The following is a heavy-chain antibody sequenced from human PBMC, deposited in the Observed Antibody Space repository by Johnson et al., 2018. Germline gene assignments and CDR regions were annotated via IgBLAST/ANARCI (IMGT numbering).Heavy chain of an antibody. J-gene: IGHJ6*03. CDR1: GSTISSFG. V-gene: IGHV3-30*18. CDR3: AKETGPVEWSGYYHYMGV. D-gene: IGHD3-3*01. CDR2: ISNDGNNK. Sequence: VQLVESGGGVVQPGKSLRLSCAVSGSTISSFGMHWVRQAPGKGLEWVSYISNDGNNKYFADSVKGRFTISRDNSKNTLYLQMSSLTAEDTAVYYCAKETGPVEWSGYYHYMGVWGKGTTVIVAS.